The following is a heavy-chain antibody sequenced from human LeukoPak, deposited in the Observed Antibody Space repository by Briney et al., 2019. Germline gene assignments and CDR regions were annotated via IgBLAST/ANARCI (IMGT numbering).Heavy chain of an antibody. V-gene: IGHV4-39*01. Sequence: TSETLSLTCTVSGGSISSSSYYWGWIRQPPGKGLEWIGSIYYSGSTYYNPSLKSRLTISVDTAKNQFSLKLSSVTAADTAVYYCARHEDYRDYSTGAFDIWGQGTMVTVSS. J-gene: IGHJ3*02. CDR3: ARHEDYRDYSTGAFDI. D-gene: IGHD4-17*01. CDR1: GGSISSSSYY. CDR2: IYYSGST.